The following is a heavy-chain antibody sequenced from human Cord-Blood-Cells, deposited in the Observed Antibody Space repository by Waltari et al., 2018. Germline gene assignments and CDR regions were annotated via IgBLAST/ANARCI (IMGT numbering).Heavy chain of an antibody. CDR2: IKSKTEGGTT. CDR3: TTGGNDAFDI. CDR1: GFTFSNAW. J-gene: IGHJ3*02. V-gene: IGHV3-15*01. Sequence: EVQLVESGGGLVKPGGSLRLSWAASGFTFSNAWMSWVRQAPGKGLECVGRIKSKTEGGTTDYAAPVKGRFTISRDDSKNPLYLQMNSLKTEDTAVYYCTTGGNDAFDIWGQGTMVTVSS.